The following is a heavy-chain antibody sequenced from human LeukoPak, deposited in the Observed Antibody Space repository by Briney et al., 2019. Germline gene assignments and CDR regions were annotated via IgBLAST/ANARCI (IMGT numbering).Heavy chain of an antibody. Sequence: GGSLRLSCAASGFPFSAYWMHWVRHVPGKGLVWVSRINSDGTTTNYADSVKGRFTISRDNAKNTLYLQMNSLRAEDTAVYYCARETIAVVPAALYWGQGTLVTVSS. CDR1: GFPFSAYW. CDR3: ARETIAVVPAALY. J-gene: IGHJ4*02. V-gene: IGHV3-74*01. CDR2: INSDGTTT. D-gene: IGHD2-2*01.